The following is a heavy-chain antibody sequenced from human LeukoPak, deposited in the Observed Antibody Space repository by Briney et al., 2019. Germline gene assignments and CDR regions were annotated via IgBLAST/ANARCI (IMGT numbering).Heavy chain of an antibody. J-gene: IGHJ4*02. V-gene: IGHV1-46*01. CDR2: INPSGSST. D-gene: IGHD2-21*02. Sequence: ASVKDSCKASGYTFTGYYMHWVRQAPGQGLEWMGIINPSGSSTSYAQKFQGRVTMTRDTSTSTVYMELSSLRSEDTAVYYCARNRAYCGGDCYSFDYWGQGTLVTVSS. CDR1: GYTFTGYY. CDR3: ARNRAYCGGDCYSFDY.